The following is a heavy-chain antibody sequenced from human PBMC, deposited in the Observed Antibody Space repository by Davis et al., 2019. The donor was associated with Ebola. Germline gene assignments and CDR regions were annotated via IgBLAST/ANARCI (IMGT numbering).Heavy chain of an antibody. V-gene: IGHV1-69*13. CDR2: IIPMFRSP. J-gene: IGHJ5*02. CDR3: ARVRTGYYYDSSDSPSWFDP. Sequence: SVKVSCKTSGGTFSSFAVSWVRQAPGQGLEWMGGIIPMFRSPNYSQRFQGRVTITADESTKTVYMELSSLRSEDSAGYYCARVRTGYYYDSSDSPSWFDPWGQGTLVTVSS. CDR1: GGTFSSFA. D-gene: IGHD3-22*01.